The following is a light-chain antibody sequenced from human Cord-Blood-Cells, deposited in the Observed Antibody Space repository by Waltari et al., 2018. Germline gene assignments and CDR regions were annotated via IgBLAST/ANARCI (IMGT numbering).Light chain of an antibody. V-gene: IGLV2-14*01. Sequence: QSALTQPASVSGSPGQSITISCTGPSSDAGGYTYVSWYQQHPGKAPKLMIYEVSNRPSGVSNRFSGSKSGNTASLTISGLQAEDEADYYCSSYTSSSTYVFGTGTKVTVL. J-gene: IGLJ1*01. CDR1: SSDAGGYTY. CDR3: SSYTSSSTYV. CDR2: EVS.